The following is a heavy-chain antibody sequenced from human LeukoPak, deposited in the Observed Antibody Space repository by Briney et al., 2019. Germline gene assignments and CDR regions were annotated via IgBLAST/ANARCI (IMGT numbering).Heavy chain of an antibody. CDR2: IIPIFGTA. CDR1: GGTFSSYA. Sequence: ASVKVSCKASGGTFSSYAISWVRQAPGQGLEWMGGIIPIFGTANYAQKFQGRVTITADESTSTAYMELSSLRSEDTAVYYCASAKSVYSSSWSKDSWGQVTLVPVSS. CDR3: ASAKSVYSSSWSKDS. J-gene: IGHJ4*02. D-gene: IGHD6-13*01. V-gene: IGHV1-69*13.